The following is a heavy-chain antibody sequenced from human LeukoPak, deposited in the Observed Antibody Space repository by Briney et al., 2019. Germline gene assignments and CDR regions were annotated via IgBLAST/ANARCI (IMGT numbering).Heavy chain of an antibody. CDR1: GGSISSSSYY. J-gene: IGHJ4*02. V-gene: IGHV4-39*07. CDR3: ARSSGWRKIDY. D-gene: IGHD6-25*01. CDR2: IYYSGST. Sequence: SETLSLTCTVSGGSISSSSYYWGWIRQPPGKGLEWIGSIYYSGSTYYNPSLKSRVTISVDTSKNQFSLKLSSVTAADTAVYYCARSSGWRKIDYWGQGTLVTVSS.